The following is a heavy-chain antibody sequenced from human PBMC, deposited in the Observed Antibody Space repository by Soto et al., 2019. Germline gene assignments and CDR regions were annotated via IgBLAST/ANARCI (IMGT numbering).Heavy chain of an antibody. D-gene: IGHD2-15*01. CDR2: ISSSDDST. Sequence: LRLSCAASGFTFSNNAMTWVRQAPGKGLEWVSSISSSDDSTYYADSVKGRFTISRDNAKNTLYLQMNSLRAEDTAVYYCARGPRGSSDWWFDPWGQGTLVTVSS. CDR3: ARGPRGSSDWWFDP. CDR1: GFTFSNNA. J-gene: IGHJ5*02. V-gene: IGHV3-23*01.